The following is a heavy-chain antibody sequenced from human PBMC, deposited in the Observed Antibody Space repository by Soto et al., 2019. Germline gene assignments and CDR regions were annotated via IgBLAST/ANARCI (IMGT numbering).Heavy chain of an antibody. V-gene: IGHV3-30-3*01. CDR3: AIPYYYYGSGSYPDAFDI. CDR1: GFTFSSYA. D-gene: IGHD3-10*01. CDR2: ISYDGSNK. J-gene: IGHJ3*02. Sequence: PGGSRRLSCAASGFTFSSYAMHWVRQAPGKGLEWVAVISYDGSNKYYADSVKGRFTISRDNSKNTLYLQMNSLRAEDTAVYYCAIPYYYYGSGSYPDAFDIWGQGTMVTVPS.